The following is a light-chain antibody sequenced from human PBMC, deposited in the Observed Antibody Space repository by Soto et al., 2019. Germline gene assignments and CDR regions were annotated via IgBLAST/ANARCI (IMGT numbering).Light chain of an antibody. CDR1: TSDFGDDKY. V-gene: IGLV2-14*01. CDR3: GSLTTTRIWV. Sequence: QSALTQPASVSGSPGQSITMSCTGSTSDFGDDKYVSGYQQQPGKGPNLLSYGVSTRPSGVSNRFSGSKSGNTAYLNISGLQVDDEADYFCGSLTTTRIWVFGGGTKLTVL. CDR2: GVS. J-gene: IGLJ3*02.